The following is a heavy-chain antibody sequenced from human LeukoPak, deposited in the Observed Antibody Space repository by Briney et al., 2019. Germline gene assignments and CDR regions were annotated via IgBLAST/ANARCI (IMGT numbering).Heavy chain of an antibody. J-gene: IGHJ4*02. D-gene: IGHD6-19*01. CDR3: ARGTTIAVAGIHFDY. Sequence: GGSLRLSCAASGFTFNDYAMHWVRQAPGKGLEWVSGVNWSSGSIFYADSVKGRFTISRDNAKNSLYLQMNSLRAEDTAVYYCARGTTIAVAGIHFDYWGQGTLVTVSS. CDR1: GFTFNDYA. V-gene: IGHV3-9*01. CDR2: VNWSSGSI.